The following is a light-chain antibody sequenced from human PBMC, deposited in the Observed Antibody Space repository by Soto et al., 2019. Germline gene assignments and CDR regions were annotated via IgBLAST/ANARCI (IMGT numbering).Light chain of an antibody. V-gene: IGKV2-28*01. CDR1: QSLLHSNGYNY. J-gene: IGKJ5*01. Sequence: DIVMTESPLSLPVTPGEPASISWRSSQSLLHSNGYNYLDWYQQRPGQSPRLLIYAASTRAPGVPARFSGSGSGTDFTLTISSLEPEDFAVYYCQQRSNLITFGQGTQLEIK. CDR3: QQRSNLIT. CDR2: AAS.